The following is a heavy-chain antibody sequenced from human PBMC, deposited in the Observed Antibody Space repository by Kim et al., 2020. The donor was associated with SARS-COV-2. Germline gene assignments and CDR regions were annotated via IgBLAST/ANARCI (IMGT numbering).Heavy chain of an antibody. Sequence: SETLSLTCTVSGGSISSGDYYWSWIRQPPGKGLEWIGYIYYSGSSYYNPSLKSRVIISVDTSKNQFSLKLSSVTAADTAVYYCASVLGITIFGVVIIQGVDYWGQGTLVTVYS. CDR3: ASVLGITIFGVVIIQGVDY. D-gene: IGHD3-3*01. CDR1: GGSISSGDYY. V-gene: IGHV4-30-4*01. CDR2: IYYSGSS. J-gene: IGHJ4*02.